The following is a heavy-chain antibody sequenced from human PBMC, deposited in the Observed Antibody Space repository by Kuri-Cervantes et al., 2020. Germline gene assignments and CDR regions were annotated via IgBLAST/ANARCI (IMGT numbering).Heavy chain of an antibody. D-gene: IGHD7-27*01. Sequence: SESLSLTCTVSGGSVSSGSYYWSWILQHPGKGLEWRGHIYYSGTTNYNPSLKSRVTISVDTSKNQFSLKLSSVTAADTAVYYCARTGTGGSIEYYFSYCGPGPLVTVSS. J-gene: IGHJ4*02. CDR1: GGSVSSGSYY. CDR2: IYYSGTT. V-gene: IGHV4-61*01. CDR3: ARTGTGGSIEYYFSY.